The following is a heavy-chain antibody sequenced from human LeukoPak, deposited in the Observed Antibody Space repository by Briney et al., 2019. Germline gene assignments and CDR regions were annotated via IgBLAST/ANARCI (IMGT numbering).Heavy chain of an antibody. CDR2: IYNSGST. CDR3: AMGGNYGIDY. D-gene: IGHD1-26*01. J-gene: IGHJ4*02. CDR1: SGSVSSTIYY. V-gene: IGHV4-39*01. Sequence: SETLSLTCTVSSGSVSSTIYYWGWIRQPPGKGLEWIGSIYNSGSTYYNPALKSRVTMSVDTSKNQFSLKLTSVTAADTAVYYCAMGGNYGIDYWGQGTLIPVSS.